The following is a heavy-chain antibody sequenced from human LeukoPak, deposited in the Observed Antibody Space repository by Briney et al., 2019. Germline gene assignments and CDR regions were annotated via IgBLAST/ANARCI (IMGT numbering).Heavy chain of an antibody. CDR1: GFTVSSNF. CDR2: IYSGGST. Sequence: GGSLRLSCAASGFTVSSNFMNWVRQAPGKGLEWVSIIYSGGSTSYADSVKGRFTISRDNSKNTLYLQMNSLRAEGTAVYCCARGGAYSSGWRGTFDIWGQGTMVTVTS. J-gene: IGHJ3*02. V-gene: IGHV3-53*01. CDR3: ARGGAYSSGWRGTFDI. D-gene: IGHD6-19*01.